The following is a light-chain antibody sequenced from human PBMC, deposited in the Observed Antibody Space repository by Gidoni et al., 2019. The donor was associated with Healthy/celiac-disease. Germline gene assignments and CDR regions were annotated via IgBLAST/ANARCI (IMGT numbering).Light chain of an antibody. Sequence: SYELTQPPSVSVSPGQTASITCPGDKLGDKYACWYQQQPGQSPVLVIYQDSKRPSGIPERFSGSNSGNTATLTISGTQAMDEADYYCQAWDSSTANVVFGGGTKLTVL. V-gene: IGLV3-1*01. J-gene: IGLJ2*01. CDR2: QDS. CDR3: QAWDSSTANVV. CDR1: KLGDKY.